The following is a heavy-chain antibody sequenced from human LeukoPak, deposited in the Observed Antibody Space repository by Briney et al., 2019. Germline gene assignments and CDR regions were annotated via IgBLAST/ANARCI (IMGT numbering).Heavy chain of an antibody. V-gene: IGHV1-69*13. CDR2: IIPIFGTA. CDR1: GGTFSSYA. CDR3: AGWGRDGYNQHAFDI. D-gene: IGHD5-24*01. Sequence: SVKVSCKASGGTFSSYAISWVRQAPGQGLVWMGGIIPIFGTANYAQKFQGRVTITADESTSTAYMELSSLRSEDTAVYYCAGWGRDGYNQHAFDIWGQGTMVTVSS. J-gene: IGHJ3*02.